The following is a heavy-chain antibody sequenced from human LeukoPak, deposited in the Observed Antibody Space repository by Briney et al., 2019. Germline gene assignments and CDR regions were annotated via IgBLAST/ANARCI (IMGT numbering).Heavy chain of an antibody. CDR2: MWNDGSNK. CDR1: GFTLSSYG. Sequence: GRSLRLSCAASGFTLSSYGMHWVRQAPGQGLEWVAVMWNDGSNKYYVDSVKGRFTISRDNSKNTLYLQMNSLRTEDTAVYYCARDYCSSTSCLFDYWGQGTLVTVSS. V-gene: IGHV3-33*01. CDR3: ARDYCSSTSCLFDY. D-gene: IGHD2-2*01. J-gene: IGHJ4*02.